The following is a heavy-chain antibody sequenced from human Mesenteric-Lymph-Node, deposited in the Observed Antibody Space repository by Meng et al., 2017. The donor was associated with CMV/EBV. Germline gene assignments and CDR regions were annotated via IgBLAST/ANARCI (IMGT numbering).Heavy chain of an antibody. Sequence: GSLRLSCAVYGGSFSGYYCSWIRQPPGKGLEWIGEINHSGSTNYNPSLKSRVTISVDTSKNQFSLKLSSVTAADTAVYYCARVGIAVAGMVPTFDYWGQGTLVTVSS. CDR2: INHSGST. D-gene: IGHD6-19*01. CDR3: ARVGIAVAGMVPTFDY. V-gene: IGHV4-34*01. CDR1: GGSFSGYY. J-gene: IGHJ4*02.